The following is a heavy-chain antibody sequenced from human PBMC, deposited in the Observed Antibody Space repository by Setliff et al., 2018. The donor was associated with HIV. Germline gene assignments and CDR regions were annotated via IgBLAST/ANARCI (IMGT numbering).Heavy chain of an antibody. D-gene: IGHD3-3*01. CDR2: IYASGKT. CDR3: ARGNNDLESFDY. V-gene: IGHV4-4*07. Sequence: KPSETLSLTCNVSGDSLNTYYWSWIRQSGGKGLEWIGRIYASGKTTFNPSLKSRVRMSVDTSKNQFSLKLTSVTASDTAVYYCARGNNDLESFDYWGQGALVTVPQ. CDR1: GDSLNTYY. J-gene: IGHJ4*02.